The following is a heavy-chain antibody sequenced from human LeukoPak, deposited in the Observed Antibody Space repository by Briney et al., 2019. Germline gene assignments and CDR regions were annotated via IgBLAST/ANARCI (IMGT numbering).Heavy chain of an antibody. J-gene: IGHJ4*02. V-gene: IGHV3-30-3*01. Sequence: GGSLRLSCAASGFTFSGYAMHWVRQAPGKGLEWVAVISYDGSNKYYADSVKGRFTISRDNSKNTLYLQMNSLRAEDTAVYYCARDAYCSGGSCYYQEGKLDYWGQGTLVTVSS. CDR2: ISYDGSNK. CDR1: GFTFSGYA. CDR3: ARDAYCSGGSCYYQEGKLDY. D-gene: IGHD2-15*01.